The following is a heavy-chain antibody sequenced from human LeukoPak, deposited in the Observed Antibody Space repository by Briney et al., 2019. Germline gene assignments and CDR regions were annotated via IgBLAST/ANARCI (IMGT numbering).Heavy chain of an antibody. V-gene: IGHV1-69*13. J-gene: IGHJ4*02. D-gene: IGHD3-22*01. CDR2: IIPIFGTA. CDR1: GYTFTTYG. CDR3: ACYYDSSAYFDY. Sequence: GASVKVSCKTSGYTFTTYGISWVRQAPGQGLEWMGGIIPIFGTANYAQKFQGRVTITADESTSTAYMELSSLRSEDTAVYYCACYYDSSAYFDYWGQGTLVTVSS.